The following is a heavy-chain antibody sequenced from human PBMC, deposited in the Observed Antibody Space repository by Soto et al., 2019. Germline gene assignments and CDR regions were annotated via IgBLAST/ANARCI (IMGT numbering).Heavy chain of an antibody. CDR3: ARGGPYDYSNLHHNYYYYMDV. V-gene: IGHV4-34*01. D-gene: IGHD4-4*01. CDR1: GGSFSGYY. CDR2: INHSGST. Sequence: SETLSLTCAVYGGSFSGYYWSWIRQPPGKGLEWIGEINHSGSTNYNPSLKSRVTISVDTSKNQFSLKLSSVTAADTAVYYCARGGPYDYSNLHHNYYYYMDVWGKGTTVTVSS. J-gene: IGHJ6*03.